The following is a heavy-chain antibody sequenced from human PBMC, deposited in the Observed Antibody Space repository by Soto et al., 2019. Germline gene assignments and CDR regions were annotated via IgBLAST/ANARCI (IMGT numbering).Heavy chain of an antibody. Sequence: SQTLSLTCDISGASVSSNTAAWGWVRLSPSRGLEWLGRTFYRSQWYNDYAESLKGRISVMVDTSKNQFSLQLSSVTPDDTAIYFCSTEKFCADKGGYQYDGYLGWWGQGTWATVSS. CDR1: GASVSSNTAA. D-gene: IGHD2-15*01. J-gene: IGHJ4*02. V-gene: IGHV6-1*01. CDR2: TFYRSQWYN. CDR3: STEKFCADKGGYQYDGYLGW.